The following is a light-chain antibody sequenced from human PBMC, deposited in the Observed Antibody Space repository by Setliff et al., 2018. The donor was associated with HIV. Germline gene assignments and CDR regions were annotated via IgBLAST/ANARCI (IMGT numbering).Light chain of an antibody. V-gene: IGLV2-14*03. Sequence: QSVLTQPASVSASPGQSITISCTGTSSDVGAHNYVSWYQQHPGKAPNLIIYDVRSRPSGVSNRFSGSKSGNTASLTISGLQAEDEADYYCSSYSSSSTLVFGGGTKVTVL. CDR3: SSYSSSSTLV. CDR1: SSDVGAHNY. J-gene: IGLJ2*01. CDR2: DVR.